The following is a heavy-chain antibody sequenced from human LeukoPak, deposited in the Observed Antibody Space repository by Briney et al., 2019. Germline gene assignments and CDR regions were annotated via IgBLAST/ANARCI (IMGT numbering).Heavy chain of an antibody. V-gene: IGHV4-59*11. Sequence: SETLSLTCTVSAASSRSHHWTWIRQPPGKGLKWIGNVYYVGSTSYSPSLKSRVTISLDTSKSPFSLEMNSVTAADTAVYYCARSGDSSAYYSFWGQGILVTVSS. D-gene: IGHD3-22*01. J-gene: IGHJ4*02. CDR1: AASSRSHH. CDR2: VYYVGST. CDR3: ARSGDSSAYYSF.